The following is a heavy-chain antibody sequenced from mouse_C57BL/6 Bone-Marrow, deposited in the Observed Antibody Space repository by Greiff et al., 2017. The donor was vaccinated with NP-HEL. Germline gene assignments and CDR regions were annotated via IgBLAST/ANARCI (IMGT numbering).Heavy chain of an antibody. J-gene: IGHJ2*01. V-gene: IGHV5-9*01. Sequence: EVMLVESGGGLVKPGGSLKLSCAASGFTFSSYTMSWVRQTPEKRLERVATISGGGGNNYYPDSVKGRFTISRDNAKNTLYLQMSSLRSEDTALYYCARHYYGSSPYYFDYWGQGTTLTVSS. CDR2: ISGGGGNN. CDR3: ARHYYGSSPYYFDY. CDR1: GFTFSSYT. D-gene: IGHD1-1*01.